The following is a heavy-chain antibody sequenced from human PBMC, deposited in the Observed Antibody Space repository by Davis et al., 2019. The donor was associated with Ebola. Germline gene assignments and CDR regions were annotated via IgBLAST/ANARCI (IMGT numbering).Heavy chain of an antibody. CDR1: GFTVSSNY. CDR3: TRGGLEPVDY. CDR2: LNSAGRI. J-gene: IGHJ4*02. Sequence: GESLKISCAASGFTVSSNYMMWVRQAPGKGLECVSNLNSAGRIYYADSVKGRFTISRDNAKNTLYLQMKSLRAEDTAMYYCTRGGLEPVDYWGQGTLVTVSA. D-gene: IGHD1-1*01. V-gene: IGHV3-53*01.